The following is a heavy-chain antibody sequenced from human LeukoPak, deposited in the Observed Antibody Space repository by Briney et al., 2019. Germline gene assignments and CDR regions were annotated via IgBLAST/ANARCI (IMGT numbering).Heavy chain of an antibody. CDR3: ARDGRITIPNDFWSGYYSPIMDV. D-gene: IGHD3-3*01. J-gene: IGHJ6*03. CDR1: GGSFSGYY. CDR2: INHSGST. Sequence: SETLSLTCAVYGGSFSGYYWSWIRQPPGKGLEWIGEINHSGSTNYNPPLKSRVTISVDTSKNQFSLKLSSVTAADTAVYYCARDGRITIPNDFWSGYYSPIMDVWGKGTTVTVSS. V-gene: IGHV4-34*01.